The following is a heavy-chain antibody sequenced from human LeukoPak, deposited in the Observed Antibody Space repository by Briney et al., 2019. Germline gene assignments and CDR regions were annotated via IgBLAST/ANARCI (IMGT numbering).Heavy chain of an antibody. V-gene: IGHV4-4*02. CDR2: IYQSGRT. Sequence: PSETLSLTCAVSGGSTSISNRWSWVRQPPGKGLEWIREIYQSGRTNYNPSLKSRVTISVDKSKNQFSLKLSSVTAADTAVYYCARDRYNWNSGRLHFYCWGQGTLVTVSS. J-gene: IGHJ4*02. CDR3: ARDRYNWNSGRLHFYC. CDR1: GGSTSISNR. D-gene: IGHD1-7*01.